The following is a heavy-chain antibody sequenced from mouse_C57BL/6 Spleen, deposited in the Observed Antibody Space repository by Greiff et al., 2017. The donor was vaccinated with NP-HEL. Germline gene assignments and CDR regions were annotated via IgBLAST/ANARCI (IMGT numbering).Heavy chain of an antibody. CDR2: ISSSGST. D-gene: IGHD2-4*01. V-gene: IGHV3-4*01. CDR3: ARGMLYYDYGAWFAY. CDR1: GYSITNGNHW. J-gene: IGHJ3*01. Sequence: EVQRVESGPALVKPSQTVSLTCTVSGYSITNGNHWWNWIRQVSGRKLEWIGYISSSGSTDSHPSLKSRISITRDTSKNQLFLQLNSVTTENIATYYCARGMLYYDYGAWFAYWGQGTLVTVSA.